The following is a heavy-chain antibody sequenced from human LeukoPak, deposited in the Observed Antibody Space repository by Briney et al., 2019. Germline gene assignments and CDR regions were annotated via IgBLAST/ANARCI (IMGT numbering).Heavy chain of an antibody. V-gene: IGHV3-30-3*01. Sequence: GGSLRLSCAASGFTFSSYAMHWVRQAPGKGLEWVAVISYDGSNKYYADSVKGQFTISRDNSKNTLYLEMNSLRAEDTAVYYCARSRGATGYYWVDYWGQGTLVTVSS. CDR2: ISYDGSNK. CDR1: GFTFSSYA. J-gene: IGHJ4*02. CDR3: ARSRGATGYYWVDY. D-gene: IGHD3-22*01.